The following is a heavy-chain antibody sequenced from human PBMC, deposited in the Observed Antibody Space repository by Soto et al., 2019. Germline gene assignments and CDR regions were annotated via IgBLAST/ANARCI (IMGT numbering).Heavy chain of an antibody. CDR3: ARDLGGYDFWRKYSWFDP. D-gene: IGHD3-3*01. Sequence: ASETLSLTCTVSGGSVSSGSYYWSWVRQPPGKGLEWIGYIYNSGSTNYNPSLKSRVTISVDTSKNQFSLKLSSVTAADTAVYYCARDLGGYDFWRKYSWFDPWGQGTLVTVSS. V-gene: IGHV4-61*01. CDR1: GGSVSSGSYY. CDR2: IYNSGST. J-gene: IGHJ5*02.